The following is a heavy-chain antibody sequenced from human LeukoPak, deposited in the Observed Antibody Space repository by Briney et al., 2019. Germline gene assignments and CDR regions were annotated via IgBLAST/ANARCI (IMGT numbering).Heavy chain of an antibody. D-gene: IGHD6-19*01. J-gene: IGHJ4*02. CDR3: ARDRDSSGWYNEFDY. Sequence: PSETLSLTCAVSGYSLSSGYYWGWIRQPPGKGLEWIGIIYHSGSTYYNPSLKSRVTISVDTSKNQFSLKLSSVTAADTAVYYCARDRDSSGWYNEFDYWGQGTLVTVSS. V-gene: IGHV4-38-2*02. CDR1: GYSLSSGYY. CDR2: IYHSGST.